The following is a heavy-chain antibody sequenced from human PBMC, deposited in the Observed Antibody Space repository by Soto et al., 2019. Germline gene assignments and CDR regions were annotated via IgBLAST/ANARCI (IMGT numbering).Heavy chain of an antibody. Sequence: GASVKVSCKASGGTFSSYAMRWVRQAPGQGLEWIGRITPIFGTANYAQKFQGRVTITADESTSTAYMELSSLRSEDTAVYYCARISYYGSGSYYNPRSHYYYGMDVWGQGTTVTVSS. CDR3: ARISYYGSGSYYNPRSHYYYGMDV. D-gene: IGHD3-10*01. CDR1: GGTFSSYA. CDR2: ITPIFGTA. J-gene: IGHJ6*02. V-gene: IGHV1-69*13.